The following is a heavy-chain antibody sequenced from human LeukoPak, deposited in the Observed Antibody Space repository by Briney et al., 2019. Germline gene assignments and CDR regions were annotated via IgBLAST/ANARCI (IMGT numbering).Heavy chain of an antibody. V-gene: IGHV1-46*01. J-gene: IGHJ5*02. CDR3: AREWPNTCWFDP. CDR1: GYTFTNYY. Sequence: ASVKVSCKASGYTFTNYYMHWVRQAPGQGLEWMGIINPSDGYRTYAQKFQGRLTMSTDTSTSTLYMELSSLTSEDTAIYFCAREWPNTCWFDPWGQGTLVTVSS. D-gene: IGHD1/OR15-1a*01. CDR2: INPSDGYR.